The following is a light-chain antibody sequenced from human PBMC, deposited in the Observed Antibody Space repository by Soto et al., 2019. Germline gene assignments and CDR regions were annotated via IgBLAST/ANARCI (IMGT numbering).Light chain of an antibody. Sequence: QSALTQPRSVSGSPGQSVTISCTGTSSDVGGYNYVSWYQQHPDKAPKLMIFDVNKRPSGVPDRFSGSKSGNTASLTISWLQAEDEADYYCCSYAGSYTYVFGIGTKLTVL. J-gene: IGLJ1*01. CDR2: DVN. CDR3: CSYAGSYTYV. V-gene: IGLV2-11*01. CDR1: SSDVGGYNY.